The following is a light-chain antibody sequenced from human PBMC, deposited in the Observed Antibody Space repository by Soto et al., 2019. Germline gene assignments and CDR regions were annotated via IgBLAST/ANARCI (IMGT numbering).Light chain of an antibody. Sequence: QSALTQPASVSGSPGQSITISCTGTSSDIGAYNFVSCYQQHPGKAPKLMLYDVNIRPSGVSNRFSGSKSGNTASLTISGLQAEDEADYYCTSWTTSTTMIFGGGTK. V-gene: IGLV2-14*03. CDR2: DVN. CDR1: SSDIGAYNF. CDR3: TSWTTSTTMI. J-gene: IGLJ2*01.